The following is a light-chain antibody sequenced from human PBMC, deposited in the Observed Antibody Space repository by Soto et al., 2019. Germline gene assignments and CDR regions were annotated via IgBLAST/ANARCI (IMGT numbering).Light chain of an antibody. CDR2: DVN. CDR1: SSDVGGYNY. Sequence: QSVLTQPPSASGSPGQSVAISCSGTSSDVGGYNYVSWYQQHPGKAPKLMIYDVNKRPSGVPDRFSGSKSGNTASLTVSGLQAEDEADYYCSSFASSNTWVFGGGTKLTVL. V-gene: IGLV2-8*01. CDR3: SSFASSNTWV. J-gene: IGLJ3*02.